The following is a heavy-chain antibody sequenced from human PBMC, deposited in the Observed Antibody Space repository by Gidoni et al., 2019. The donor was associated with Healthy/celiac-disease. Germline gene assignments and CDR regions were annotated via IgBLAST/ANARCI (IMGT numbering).Heavy chain of an antibody. J-gene: IGHJ4*02. Sequence: QVQLHQWAAGLSNPPATLSTTCAVHGRFLRGYYWSWIRQPPGQGLEWIGKINHSGSTNDNTTLQGRVNISLDTSKNPVALKLHSETAADTDGYYCARGRPCTNGGMYIFDYWGQGTLVTVSS. V-gene: IGHV4-34*01. D-gene: IGHD2-8*01. CDR2: INHSGST. CDR3: ARGRPCTNGGMYIFDY. CDR1: GRFLRGYY.